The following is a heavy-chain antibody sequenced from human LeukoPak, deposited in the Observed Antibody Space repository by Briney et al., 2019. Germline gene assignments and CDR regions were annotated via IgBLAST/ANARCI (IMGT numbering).Heavy chain of an antibody. J-gene: IGHJ4*02. D-gene: IGHD4-11*01. Sequence: GASVKVSCKASGGTFSSYAISWVRQAPGQGLEWMGRIIPIFGTANYAQKSQGRVTITTDESTSTAYMELSSLRSEDTAVYYCARGYSRNPYYFDCWGQGTLVTVSS. CDR1: GGTFSSYA. CDR3: ARGYSRNPYYFDC. V-gene: IGHV1-69*05. CDR2: IIPIFGTA.